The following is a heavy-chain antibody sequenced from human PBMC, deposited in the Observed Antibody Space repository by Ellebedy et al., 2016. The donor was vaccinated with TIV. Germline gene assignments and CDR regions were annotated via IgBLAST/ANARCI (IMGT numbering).Heavy chain of an antibody. V-gene: IGHV3-74*01. D-gene: IGHD3-10*01. Sequence: GESLKISXAASGFAFSSYWMHWVRQVPGKGLVWGSRINGGATNRDYADSVKGRFTISRDNAKNTLYLQLNSLRADDTAVYYCGRNVIGSGRYGVWFDPWGQGTLVTVSS. CDR2: INGGATNR. J-gene: IGHJ5*02. CDR1: GFAFSSYW. CDR3: GRNVIGSGRYGVWFDP.